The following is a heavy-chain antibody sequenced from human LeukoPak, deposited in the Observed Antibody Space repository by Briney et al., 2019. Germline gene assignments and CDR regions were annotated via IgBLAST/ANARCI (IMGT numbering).Heavy chain of an antibody. Sequence: PGGSLRLSCAASGFTFSSYAMSWVRQAPGKGLEWVSAISGSGGSTYYADSVKGRFTISRDNSKNTLYLQTNSLRAEDTALYHCARVYDDILTGYYLRPGSDYYYYMDVWGKGTTVTISS. CDR2: ISGSGGST. CDR1: GFTFSSYA. CDR3: ARVYDDILTGYYLRPGSDYYYYMDV. J-gene: IGHJ6*03. V-gene: IGHV3-23*01. D-gene: IGHD3-9*01.